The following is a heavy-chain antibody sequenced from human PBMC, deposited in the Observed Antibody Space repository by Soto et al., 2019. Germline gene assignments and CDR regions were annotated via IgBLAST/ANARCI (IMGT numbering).Heavy chain of an antibody. J-gene: IGHJ5*02. CDR1: GYTFTSYG. D-gene: IGHD3-10*01. Sequence: QVQLVQSGAEVKKPGASVKVSCKASGYTFTSYGISWVRQAPGQGLEWMGWISAYNGNTNYAQKLQGRVTMTTDTSTSTAYMELRSLRSDDTAVYYCAISSLLWFGESYNWLDPWGQGTLVTVSS. CDR2: ISAYNGNT. CDR3: AISSLLWFGESYNWLDP. V-gene: IGHV1-18*01.